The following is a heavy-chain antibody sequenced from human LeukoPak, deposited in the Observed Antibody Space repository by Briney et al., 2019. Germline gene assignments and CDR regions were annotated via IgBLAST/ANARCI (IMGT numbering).Heavy chain of an antibody. D-gene: IGHD3-22*01. Sequence: GASVKVSCKASGYAFTAYYLHWVRQAPGQGLEWMGWINPNSGGTNYAQNFQGRVTMTRDTSISTAYMELSRLRPDDTAVYYCARSNSGYYPNFDYWGQGTLVTVSS. CDR3: ARSNSGYYPNFDY. V-gene: IGHV1-2*02. CDR2: INPNSGGT. J-gene: IGHJ4*02. CDR1: GYAFTAYY.